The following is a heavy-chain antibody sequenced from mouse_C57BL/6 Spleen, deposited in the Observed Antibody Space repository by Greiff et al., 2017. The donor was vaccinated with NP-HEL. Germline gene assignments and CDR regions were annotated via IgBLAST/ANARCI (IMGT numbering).Heavy chain of an antibody. V-gene: IGHV1-15*01. CDR1: GYTFTDYE. J-gene: IGHJ4*01. CDR3: TRARITTVVAYYAMDY. D-gene: IGHD1-1*01. CDR2: IDPETGGT. Sequence: QVHVKQSGAELVRPGASVTLSCKASGYTFTDYEMHWVKQTPVHGLEWIGAIDPETGGTAYNQKFKGKAILTADKSSSTAYMELRSLTSEDSAVYYCTRARITTVVAYYAMDYWGQGTSVTVSS.